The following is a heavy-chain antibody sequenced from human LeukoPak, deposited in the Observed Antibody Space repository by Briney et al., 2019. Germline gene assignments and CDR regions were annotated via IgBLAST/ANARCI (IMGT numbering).Heavy chain of an antibody. D-gene: IGHD1-14*01. Sequence: ASETLSLTCTVSGGSINNYYWSWIRQPPGEGLEWIGYIYYTGGETNYNPSLKSRLTISVDTSNNQFSLMLTSVTAADTAVYYCARQPGGTAAFDIWAQGTMVTVSS. J-gene: IGHJ3*02. V-gene: IGHV4-59*08. CDR3: ARQPGGTAAFDI. CDR1: GGSINNYY. CDR2: IYYTGGET.